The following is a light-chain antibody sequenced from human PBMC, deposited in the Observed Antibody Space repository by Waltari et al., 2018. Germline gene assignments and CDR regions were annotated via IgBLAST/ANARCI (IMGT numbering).Light chain of an antibody. V-gene: IGLV2-23*02. Sequence: QSALTQPASVSGSPGQSITIFCTGTSSDVGSYNLVSWYQKHPGKAPKLIIYEFNRGPSGASNRCAGSKSGNTASLTISGLQAEDEADYYCSSYAGGNTYVIFGGGTKLTVL. CDR2: EFN. CDR3: SSYAGGNTYVI. CDR1: SSDVGSYNL. J-gene: IGLJ2*01.